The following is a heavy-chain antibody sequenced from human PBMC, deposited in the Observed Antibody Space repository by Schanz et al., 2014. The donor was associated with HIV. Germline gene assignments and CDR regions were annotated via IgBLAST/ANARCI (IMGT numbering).Heavy chain of an antibody. Sequence: EVQILESGGGLVQPGGSLRLSCVVSGLSFSTSMMNWVRQVPGKGLEWVSALSGSGDSTYYADSVKGRFTISRDNSKNTLYLQMNSLRVEDTAVYYCAKGFPDNNHSYFRYWGQGTLVTVSS. V-gene: IGHV3-23*01. CDR2: LSGSGDST. CDR3: AKGFPDNNHSYFRY. J-gene: IGHJ4*02. D-gene: IGHD3-10*01. CDR1: GLSFSTSM.